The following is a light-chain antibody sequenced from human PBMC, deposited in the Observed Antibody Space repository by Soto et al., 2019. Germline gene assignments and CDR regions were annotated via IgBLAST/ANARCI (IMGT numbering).Light chain of an antibody. J-gene: IGKJ3*01. CDR2: GTF. Sequence: EIVMTQSPATLSVSPGERATLSCRASQSVSSSLAWYQQKPGQAPRLLIYGTFTRAAGIPARFSGRGSGTEFTLTISSLQSEDFAVYYCQQYNNWPFTFGPGTKVDIK. CDR1: QSVSSS. V-gene: IGKV3-15*01. CDR3: QQYNNWPFT.